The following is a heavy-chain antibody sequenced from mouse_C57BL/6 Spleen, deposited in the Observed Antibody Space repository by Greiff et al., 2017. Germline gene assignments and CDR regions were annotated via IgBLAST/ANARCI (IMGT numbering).Heavy chain of an antibody. CDR1: GYTFTGYW. CDR3: ARGRVYDYDVRFDY. D-gene: IGHD2-4*01. CDR2: ILPGSGST. J-gene: IGHJ2*01. Sequence: QVQLQQSGAELMKPGASVKLSCTATGYTFTGYWIEWVKQRPGHGLEWIGKILPGSGSTNYNEKFKGKATFTADTSSNTAYMQLSSLTTEDSASYDCARGRVYDYDVRFDYWGQGTTLTVYS. V-gene: IGHV1-9*01.